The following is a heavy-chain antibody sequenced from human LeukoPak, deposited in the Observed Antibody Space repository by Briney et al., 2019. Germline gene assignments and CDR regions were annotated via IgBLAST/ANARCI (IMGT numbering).Heavy chain of an antibody. Sequence: GASVKVSCKASGGTFSSYAISWVRQAPGQGLEWMGGIIPIFGTANYAQKFQGRVTITTDESTSTAYMERSSLRSEDTAVYYCARVRNLVDSSGYYSSYYYYYMDVWGKGTTVTVSS. V-gene: IGHV1-69*05. CDR3: ARVRNLVDSSGYYSSYYYYYMDV. CDR1: GGTFSSYA. J-gene: IGHJ6*03. D-gene: IGHD3-22*01. CDR2: IIPIFGTA.